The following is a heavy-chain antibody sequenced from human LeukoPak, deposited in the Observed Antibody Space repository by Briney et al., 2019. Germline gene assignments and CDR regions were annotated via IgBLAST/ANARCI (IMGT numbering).Heavy chain of an antibody. D-gene: IGHD1-7*01. CDR1: GGSFSGYY. J-gene: IGHJ3*02. Sequence: PSETLSLTCAVYGGSFSGYYWSWIRQPPGKGLEWIGEINHSGSTNYNPSLKSRVTISVDTSKNQFSLKLSSVTAADTAVYYRARRYNWNYGAFDIWGQGTMVTVSS. V-gene: IGHV4-34*01. CDR2: INHSGST. CDR3: ARRYNWNYGAFDI.